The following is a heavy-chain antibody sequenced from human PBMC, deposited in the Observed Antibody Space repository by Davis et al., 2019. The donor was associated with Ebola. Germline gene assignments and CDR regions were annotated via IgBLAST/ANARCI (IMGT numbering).Heavy chain of an antibody. V-gene: IGHV3-30*18. CDR1: GFTFSSYS. CDR3: AKEYDSSGYHLTWNWFDP. D-gene: IGHD3-22*01. Sequence: GGSLRLSCAASGFTFSSYSMNWVRQAPGKGLEWVAVILYDGSKVYYSDSVKGRFTISRDNSKDTLYLQMNSLRGEDTAVYYCAKEYDSSGYHLTWNWFDPWGQGTLVSVYS. J-gene: IGHJ5*02. CDR2: ILYDGSKV.